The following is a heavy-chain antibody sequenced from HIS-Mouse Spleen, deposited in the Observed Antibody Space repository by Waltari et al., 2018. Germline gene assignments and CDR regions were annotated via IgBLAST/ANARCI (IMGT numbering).Heavy chain of an antibody. V-gene: IGHV3-7*01. J-gene: IGHJ5*02. D-gene: IGHD5-12*01. CDR3: ARERRGPGWFDP. Sequence: EVQLVESGGGLVQPGGSLRLSCAASGFTFSSYWMSWFRQARGKGLGWVANIKQDGSEKYYVDSVKGRFTISRDNAKNSLYLQMNGLRAEDTAVYYCARERRGPGWFDPWGQGTLVTVSS. CDR2: IKQDGSEK. CDR1: GFTFSSYW.